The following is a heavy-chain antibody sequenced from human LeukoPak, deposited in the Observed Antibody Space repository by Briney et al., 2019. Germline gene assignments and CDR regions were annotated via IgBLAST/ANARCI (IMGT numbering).Heavy chain of an antibody. V-gene: IGHV3-48*01. CDR3: ARYWSSWSADY. CDR1: GFTFSAYS. J-gene: IGHJ4*02. Sequence: GGSLRLSCAASGFTFSAYSMNWVRQAPGKGLEWLSSINGRSSTIYYADSVKGRFTISRDNAKNSLYLQMNSLRAEDTAVYYSARYWSSWSADYWGQGTLGTVSS. D-gene: IGHD6-13*01. CDR2: INGRSSTI.